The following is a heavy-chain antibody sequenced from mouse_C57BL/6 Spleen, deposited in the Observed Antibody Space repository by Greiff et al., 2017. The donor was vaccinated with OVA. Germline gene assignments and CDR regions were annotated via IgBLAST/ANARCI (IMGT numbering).Heavy chain of an antibody. CDR2: ISYDGSN. Sequence: EVQLVESGPGLVKPSQSLSLTCSVTGYSITSGYYWNWIRQFPGNKLEWMGYISYDGSNNYNPSLKNRISITRDTSKNQFFLKLNSVTTEDTATYYCARGGVYDYASWFAYWGQGTLVTVSA. CDR3: ARGGVYDYASWFAY. J-gene: IGHJ3*01. D-gene: IGHD2-4*01. V-gene: IGHV3-6*01. CDR1: GYSITSGYY.